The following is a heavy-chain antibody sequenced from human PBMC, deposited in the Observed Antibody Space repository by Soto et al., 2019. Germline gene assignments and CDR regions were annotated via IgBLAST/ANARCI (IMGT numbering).Heavy chain of an antibody. CDR2: IYYTANT. V-gene: IGHV4-59*08. CDR1: GGSMTSYY. D-gene: IGHD3-10*01. Sequence: SETLSLTCTVSGGSMTSYYWSWIRQPPGKGLEWIGFIYYTANTKYNPSLKSQVTISIDTSKSLFSLKLNSVTAADTAVYYCARRIIALEIFDFWGPGTVVTVSS. CDR3: ARRIIALEIFDF. J-gene: IGHJ4*02.